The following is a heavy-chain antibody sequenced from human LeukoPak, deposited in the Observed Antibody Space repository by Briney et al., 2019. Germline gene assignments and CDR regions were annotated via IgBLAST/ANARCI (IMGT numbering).Heavy chain of an antibody. D-gene: IGHD6-19*01. Sequence: GGSLRLSCAASGFTLSSYGMHWVRQAPGKGLEWGTDIWYDGSNKYYADSVKSRFTISRDNSKNTLYLQMNSLRAQDTAVYYCARVRSSGWYVLDYWGQGTLVTVSS. CDR2: IWYDGSNK. J-gene: IGHJ4*02. CDR1: GFTLSSYG. CDR3: ARVRSSGWYVLDY. V-gene: IGHV3-33*01.